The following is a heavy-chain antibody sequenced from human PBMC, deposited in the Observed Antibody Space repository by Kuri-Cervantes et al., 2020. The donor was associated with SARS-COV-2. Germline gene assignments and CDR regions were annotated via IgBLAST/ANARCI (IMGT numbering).Heavy chain of an antibody. Sequence: GGSLRLSCAASGFTFSSYSMNWVRQAPGKGLEWVSYISSSSSTIYYADSVKGRFTISRDNAKNSLYLQMNSLRAEDTAVYYCARVGVSVYFQHWGQGTLVPSPQ. CDR3: ARVGVSVYFQH. CDR2: ISSSSSTI. D-gene: IGHD3-16*01. CDR1: GFTFSSYS. J-gene: IGHJ1*01. V-gene: IGHV3-48*01.